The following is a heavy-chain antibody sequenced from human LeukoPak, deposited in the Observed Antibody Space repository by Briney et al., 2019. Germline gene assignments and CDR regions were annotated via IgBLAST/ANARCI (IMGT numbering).Heavy chain of an antibody. CDR2: IYYSGSA. Sequence: SETLSLTCTVSGGSISSHYWSWIRQPPGKGLEGIGYIYYSGSANYNPSLKGQVTISVDTSKNQFSLMLSSVTAADTAVYYCARVGCSSTSCLYYYYCYMDVWGKGTTVTVSS. J-gene: IGHJ6*03. CDR1: GGSISSHY. V-gene: IGHV4-59*11. D-gene: IGHD2-2*01. CDR3: ARVGCSSTSCLYYYYCYMDV.